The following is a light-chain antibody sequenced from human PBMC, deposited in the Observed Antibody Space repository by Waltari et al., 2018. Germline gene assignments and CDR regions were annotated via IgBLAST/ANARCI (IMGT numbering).Light chain of an antibody. CDR1: ALPKQY. J-gene: IGLJ3*02. Sequence: SYELTQPPSVSVSPGQTARITCSGEALPKQYAYWYQQKPGHAPGLVISKEGVWPSSIPERVSGASSGTTVTLTISGVQAEDEADYYCQSADSSGTYWVFGGGTKLTVL. CDR2: KEG. V-gene: IGLV3-25*03. CDR3: QSADSSGTYWV.